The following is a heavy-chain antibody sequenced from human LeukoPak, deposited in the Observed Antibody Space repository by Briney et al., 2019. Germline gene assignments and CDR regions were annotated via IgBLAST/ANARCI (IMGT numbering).Heavy chain of an antibody. CDR3: TRIFYYGTRGYYPDF. CDR1: GFTFSDHH. Sequence: GSLRLSCAASGFTFSDHHMDWVRQAPGKGLEWIGRSKNKDYAYSTVYAASVKGRFTFSRDDPKNSLYLQMNSLTTEDTAVYYCTRIFYYGTRGYYPDFWGQGTLVTFSS. V-gene: IGHV3-72*01. D-gene: IGHD3-22*01. CDR2: SKNKDYAYST. J-gene: IGHJ4*02.